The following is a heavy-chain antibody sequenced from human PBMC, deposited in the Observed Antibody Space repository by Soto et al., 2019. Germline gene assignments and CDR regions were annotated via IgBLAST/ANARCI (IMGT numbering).Heavy chain of an antibody. CDR1: GGTFSSYT. J-gene: IGHJ5*02. Sequence: QVQLVQSGAEVKKPGSSVKVSCKASGGTFSSYTISWVRQAPGQGLEWMGRIIPILGIANYAQKFQGRVTITPDKSTSTAYMELSSLRSEDTAVYYCARHTVVVPAAKSGNWFDPWGQGTLVTVSS. CDR3: ARHTVVVPAAKSGNWFDP. CDR2: IIPILGIA. V-gene: IGHV1-69*02. D-gene: IGHD2-2*01.